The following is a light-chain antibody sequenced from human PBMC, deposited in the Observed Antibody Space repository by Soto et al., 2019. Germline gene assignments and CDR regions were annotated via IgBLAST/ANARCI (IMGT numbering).Light chain of an antibody. Sequence: ETVLTQSPGTLSLSPGERGILSCRASQSVSSSYLAWYQQKPGQAPRLLMYGASTRATGIPDRFSGGGSGTDFTLTISRLEPEDCAVYFCQQYEYSPPTFGPGTKVDFK. J-gene: IGKJ3*01. CDR2: GAS. CDR3: QQYEYSPPT. V-gene: IGKV3-20*01. CDR1: QSVSSSY.